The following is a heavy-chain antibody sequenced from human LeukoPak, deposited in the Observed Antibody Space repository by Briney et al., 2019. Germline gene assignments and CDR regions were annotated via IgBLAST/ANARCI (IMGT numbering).Heavy chain of an antibody. CDR1: GYTFTNYG. Sequence: ASVKVSCKASGYTFTNYGITWVRQASGQGIEWMGWISAYTGKTNSAQKLQGRVTMTTDTSTSTDYMELRSLRSDDTAVYYCARGDGYCSGGSCMIFDYWGQGTLVTVSS. CDR2: ISAYTGKT. V-gene: IGHV1-18*01. J-gene: IGHJ4*02. D-gene: IGHD2-15*01. CDR3: ARGDGYCSGGSCMIFDY.